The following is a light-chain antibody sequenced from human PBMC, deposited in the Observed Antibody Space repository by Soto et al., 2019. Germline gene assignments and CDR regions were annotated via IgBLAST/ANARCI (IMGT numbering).Light chain of an antibody. V-gene: IGKV3D-20*02. J-gene: IGKJ5*01. Sequence: SRGTLSLSQKERATVSWGASQSVSSSYLAWYQQKPGQAPRLLIYGASSRATGIPDRFSGSGSGTDFTLTISRLEPEDFAVYYCQQRSDWPPITFGQGTRLEIK. CDR1: QSVSSSY. CDR2: GAS. CDR3: QQRSDWPPIT.